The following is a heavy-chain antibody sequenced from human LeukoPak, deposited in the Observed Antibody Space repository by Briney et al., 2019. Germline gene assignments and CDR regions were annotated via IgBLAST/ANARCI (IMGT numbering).Heavy chain of an antibody. CDR2: IRYDGSNK. J-gene: IGHJ4*02. CDR3: VRSTTVTRGGTFDY. D-gene: IGHD4-17*01. V-gene: IGHV3-30*02. Sequence: GGSLRLXCAASGFTFSSYGMHWGRQAPGKGLEWVAFIRYDGSNKYYADSVKGRFTISRDNSKNTLYLQMNSLRAEDTAVYYCVRSTTVTRGGTFDYWGQGTLVTVSS. CDR1: GFTFSSYG.